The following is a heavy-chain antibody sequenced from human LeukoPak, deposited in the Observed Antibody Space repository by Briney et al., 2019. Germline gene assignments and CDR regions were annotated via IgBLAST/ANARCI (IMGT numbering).Heavy chain of an antibody. D-gene: IGHD5-18*01. Sequence: AGGSMRLSCAASGFNFSSYWMSWVCQAPGKGLEWVANIKQDGSEKYYVDSVKGRFTISRDNAKNSLYLQMNSLRAEDTAVYYCARGLRWIQLWPSDYWGQGTLVTVSS. V-gene: IGHV3-7*01. J-gene: IGHJ4*02. CDR1: GFNFSSYW. CDR2: IKQDGSEK. CDR3: ARGLRWIQLWPSDY.